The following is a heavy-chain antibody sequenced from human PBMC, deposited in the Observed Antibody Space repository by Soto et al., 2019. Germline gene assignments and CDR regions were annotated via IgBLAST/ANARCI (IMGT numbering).Heavy chain of an antibody. CDR3: TNLLPDIAAAGI. Sequence: GGSLRLSCTASGFTFGDYAMSWFRQAPGKGLEWVGFIRSKAYGGTTEYAASVKGGFTISRDDSKSVAYLQMNSLKTEDTAVYYCTNLLPDIAAAGIWGQGTLVTVSS. V-gene: IGHV3-49*03. CDR1: GFTFGDYA. CDR2: IRSKAYGGTT. D-gene: IGHD6-13*01. J-gene: IGHJ4*02.